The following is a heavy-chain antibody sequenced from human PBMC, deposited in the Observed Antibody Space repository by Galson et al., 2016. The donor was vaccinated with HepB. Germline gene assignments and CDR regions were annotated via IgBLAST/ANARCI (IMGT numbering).Heavy chain of an antibody. D-gene: IGHD1-26*01. CDR1: GGSISSSAYY. J-gene: IGHJ6*02. Sequence: SETLSLTCTVSGGSISSSAYYWGWIRQPPGRGLEWIGSINYGSGSTYYKPSLESRVTLSADTSKNQFSLKLSSVTAADTAPYYCASYYSGSYHVRYAMDVWGQGTTVTVSS. V-gene: IGHV4-39*01. CDR2: INYGSGST. CDR3: ASYYSGSYHVRYAMDV.